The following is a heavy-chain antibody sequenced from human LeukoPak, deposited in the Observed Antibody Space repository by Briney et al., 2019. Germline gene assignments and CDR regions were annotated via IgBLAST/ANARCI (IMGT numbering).Heavy chain of an antibody. D-gene: IGHD2-15*01. J-gene: IGHJ4*02. CDR2: IWYDGSNI. CDR1: GFTFNSYG. CDR3: AREGYCGGGRCFFDY. V-gene: IGHV3-33*01. Sequence: EGSLRLSCAASGFTFNSYGMHGVRQAPAKGLEGVAVIWYDGSNIYYADSVKGRFTISRDNSKNTLYLQMNSLRAEDTAVYYCAREGYCGGGRCFFDYWDQGTLVTVSS.